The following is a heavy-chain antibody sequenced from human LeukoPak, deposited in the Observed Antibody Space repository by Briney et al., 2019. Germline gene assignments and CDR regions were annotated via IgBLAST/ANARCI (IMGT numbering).Heavy chain of an antibody. CDR2: IYYSGST. Sequence: SETLSLTCTVSGGSISSSSYYRGWIRQPPGKGLEWIGSIYYSGSTYYNPSLKSRVTISVDTSKNQFSLKLSSVTAADTAVYYCARQDDDSSGLYDYWGQGTLVTVSS. D-gene: IGHD3-22*01. CDR3: ARQDDDSSGLYDY. V-gene: IGHV4-39*01. J-gene: IGHJ4*02. CDR1: GGSISSSSYY.